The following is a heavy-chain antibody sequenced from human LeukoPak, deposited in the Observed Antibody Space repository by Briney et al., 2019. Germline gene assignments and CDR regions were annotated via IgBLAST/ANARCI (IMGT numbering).Heavy chain of an antibody. V-gene: IGHV1-69*05. J-gene: IGHJ5*02. CDR1: GGTFSSYA. CDR3: AREVWSHNWFDH. D-gene: IGHD3-3*01. CDR2: IIPIFGTA. Sequence: SVKVSCKASGGTFSSYAISWVRQAPGQGLEWMGGIIPIFGTANYAQKFQGRVTITTDESTSTAYMELSSLRSEDTAVYYCAREVWSHNWFDHWGQGTLVTVSS.